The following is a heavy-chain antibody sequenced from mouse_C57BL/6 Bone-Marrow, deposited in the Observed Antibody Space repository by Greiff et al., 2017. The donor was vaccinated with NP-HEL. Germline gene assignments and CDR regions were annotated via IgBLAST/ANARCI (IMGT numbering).Heavy chain of an antibody. CDR1: GYAFTNYL. Sequence: VQLQQSGAELVRPGTSVKVSCKASGYAFTNYLIEWVKQRPGQGLEWIGVINPGSGGTNYNEKFKGKATLTADKSSSTAYMQRSSLTSEDSAVYFCAKSDAPCYFDYWGQGTTLTVSS. J-gene: IGHJ2*01. CDR3: AKSDAPCYFDY. CDR2: INPGSGGT. V-gene: IGHV1-54*01.